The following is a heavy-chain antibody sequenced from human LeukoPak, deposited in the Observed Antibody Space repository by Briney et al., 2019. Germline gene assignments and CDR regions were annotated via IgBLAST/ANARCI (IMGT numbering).Heavy chain of an antibody. CDR1: GGTFSSYA. CDR2: IIPIFGTA. V-gene: IGHV1-69*05. J-gene: IGHJ2*01. CDR3: ARTYGDYDPHWYFDL. Sequence: ASVKVSCKASGGTFSSYAISWVRQAPGQGLEWMGGIIPIFGTANYAQKLQGRVTITTDESTSTAYMELSSLRSEDTAVYYCARTYGDYDPHWYFDLWGRGTLVTVSS. D-gene: IGHD4-17*01.